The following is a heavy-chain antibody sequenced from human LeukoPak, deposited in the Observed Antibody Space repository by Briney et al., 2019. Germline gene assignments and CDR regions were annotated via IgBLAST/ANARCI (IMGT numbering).Heavy chain of an antibody. V-gene: IGHV3-53*01. CDR2: IYSGGST. CDR1: GFTVSSNY. CDR3: ARGMSPYCGGDCWPPWFDP. D-gene: IGHD2-21*02. J-gene: IGHJ5*02. Sequence: GGSLRLSCAASGFTVSSNYMSWVRQAPGKGLEWVSVIYSGGSTYYADSVKGRFTISRDNSKNTLYLQMNSLRAEDTAVYYCARGMSPYCGGDCWPPWFDPWGQGTLVTVSS.